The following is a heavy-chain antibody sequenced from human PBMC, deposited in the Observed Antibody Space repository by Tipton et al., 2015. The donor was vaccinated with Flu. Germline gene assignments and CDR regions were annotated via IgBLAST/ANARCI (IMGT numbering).Heavy chain of an antibody. CDR3: ARGGDIQLWDYNWFDP. D-gene: IGHD5-18*01. Sequence: TLSLTCAVSGGSISSGGYSWSWIRQPPGKGLEWIGYIYHSGSTYYNPSLKSRVTISVDRSKNQFSLKLSSVTAADTAVYYCARGGDIQLWDYNWFDPWGQGTLVTVSS. J-gene: IGHJ5*02. CDR2: IYHSGST. CDR1: GGSISSGGYS. V-gene: IGHV4-30-2*01.